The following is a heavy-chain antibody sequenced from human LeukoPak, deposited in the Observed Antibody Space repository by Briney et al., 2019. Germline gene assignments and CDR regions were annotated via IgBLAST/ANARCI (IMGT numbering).Heavy chain of an antibody. J-gene: IGHJ6*03. D-gene: IGHD6-13*01. Sequence: SETLSLTCTVSGGSISSYYWSWIRQPPGKGLEWIGYIYYSGSTNYNPSLKSRVTISVDTSKNQFSLKLSSVTAADTAVYYCARGTGYSSSWYRHYYYYMDVWGKGTTVTVSS. CDR3: ARGTGYSSSWYRHYYYYMDV. CDR2: IYYSGST. V-gene: IGHV4-59*08. CDR1: GGSISSYY.